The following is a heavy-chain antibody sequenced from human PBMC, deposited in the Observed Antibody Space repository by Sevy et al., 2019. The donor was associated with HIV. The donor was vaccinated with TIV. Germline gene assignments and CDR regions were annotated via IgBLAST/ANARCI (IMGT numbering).Heavy chain of an antibody. D-gene: IGHD2-15*01. V-gene: IGHV3-23*01. CDR1: GFTFSSYA. CDR2: ISGSGGGT. CDR3: AKAMRVVVAATPACFDP. J-gene: IGHJ5*02. Sequence: GGSLRLSCAASGFTFSSYAMSWVRQAPGKGLEWVSAISGSGGGTYYADSVKGRFTISRDNSKNTLYLQMNSLRAEDTAVYYCAKAMRVVVAATPACFDPWGQGTLVTVSS.